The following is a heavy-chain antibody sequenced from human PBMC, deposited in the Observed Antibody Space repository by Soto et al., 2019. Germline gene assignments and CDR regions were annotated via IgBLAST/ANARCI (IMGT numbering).Heavy chain of an antibody. CDR2: ISYDGSNK. CDR1: GFTFSSYA. CDR3: ARDLHHSNSSSWTAGVWALYSYYYYGMDV. V-gene: IGHV3-30-3*01. Sequence: VGSLRLSCAASGFTFSSYAMHWVRQAPGKGLEWVAVISYDGSNKYYADSVKGRFTISRDNSKNTLYLQMNSLRAEDTAVYYCARDLHHSNSSSWTAGVWALYSYYYYGMDVWGQGTTVTVSS. J-gene: IGHJ6*02. D-gene: IGHD6-13*01.